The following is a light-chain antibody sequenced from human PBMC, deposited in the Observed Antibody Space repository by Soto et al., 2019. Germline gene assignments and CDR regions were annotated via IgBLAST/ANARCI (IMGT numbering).Light chain of an antibody. CDR3: QQFGISPRT. V-gene: IGKV3-20*01. J-gene: IGKJ2*01. CDR1: QSLRSDF. CDR2: ASS. Sequence: EIVLTQSPGTLSLFPGERATLSCRASQSLRSDFVAWYQQKPGQAPRILIYASSTRATGIPDRFSGSGSGTDFTLTITRLEPEDFAVYYCQQFGISPRTFGQGTKLE.